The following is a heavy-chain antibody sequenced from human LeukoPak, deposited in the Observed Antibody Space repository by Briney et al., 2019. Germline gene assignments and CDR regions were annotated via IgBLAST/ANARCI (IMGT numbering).Heavy chain of an antibody. CDR2: IYYSGST. Sequence: SGTLSLTCAVSGVSIINSNWWSWVRQPPGKGLEWIGYIYYSGSTYYNPSLKSRVTISVDTSKNQFSLKLSSVTAADTAVYYCAREVPGCSGGSCYSTGSWFDPWGQGTLVTVSS. J-gene: IGHJ5*02. D-gene: IGHD2-15*01. V-gene: IGHV4-4*02. CDR3: AREVPGCSGGSCYSTGSWFDP. CDR1: GVSIINSNW.